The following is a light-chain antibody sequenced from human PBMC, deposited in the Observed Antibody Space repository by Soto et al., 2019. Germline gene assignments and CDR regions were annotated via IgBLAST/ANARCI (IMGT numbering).Light chain of an antibody. CDR3: SSYTDIRNFVI. CDR2: EVN. J-gene: IGLJ2*01. V-gene: IGLV2-8*01. CDR1: SSDVGGYGL. Sequence: QSALTQPPSASGSPGQSVTICCTRSSSDVGGYGLVSWYQHHPGKAPKLMISEVNKRPSGVPDRFSGSKSGNTASLTVSGLQTEDEADYYCSSYTDIRNFVIFGGGTKLTVL.